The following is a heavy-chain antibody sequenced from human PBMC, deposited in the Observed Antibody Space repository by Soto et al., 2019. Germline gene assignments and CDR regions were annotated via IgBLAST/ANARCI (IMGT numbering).Heavy chain of an antibody. V-gene: IGHV3-30*03. D-gene: IGHD3-10*01. J-gene: IGHJ6*02. CDR1: GFTFSSYG. Sequence: PGGSLRLSCAASGFTFSSYGMHWARQAPGKGLEWVAVISYDGNNKYYADSVKGRFTISRDNSKNTLYLQMNSLRAEDTAMYYCARDQDGSGSYPFYYYYGMDVWGQGTTVTVSS. CDR2: ISYDGNNK. CDR3: ARDQDGSGSYPFYYYYGMDV.